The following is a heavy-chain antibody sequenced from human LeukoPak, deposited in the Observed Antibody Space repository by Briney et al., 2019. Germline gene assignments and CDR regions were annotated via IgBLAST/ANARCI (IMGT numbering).Heavy chain of an antibody. V-gene: IGHV1-18*04. CDR2: ISAYNGNT. CDR3: AREVRPSYGDLRYFDY. D-gene: IGHD4-17*01. CDR1: GYTFTSYG. J-gene: IGHJ4*02. Sequence: GASVTVSFKASGYTFTSYGISWVRQAPGQGGEWMGWISAYNGNTNYAQKLQGRVTITTDTSTSTAYMELRSLRSDDTAVYYCAREVRPSYGDLRYFDYWGQGTLVTVSS.